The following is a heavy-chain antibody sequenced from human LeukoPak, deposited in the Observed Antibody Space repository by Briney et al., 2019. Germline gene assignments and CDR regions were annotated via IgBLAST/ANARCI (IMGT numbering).Heavy chain of an antibody. J-gene: IGHJ5*02. CDR2: IYYSGST. Sequence: SETLSLTCTVSGYSISSSYYWGWIRQPPGKGLEWIGSIYYSGSTYYNPSLKSRVTISVDTSKNQFSLKLSSVTAADTAVYYCARGVRVVPAAISWFDPWGQGTLVTVSS. CDR3: ARGVRVVPAAISWFDP. V-gene: IGHV4-39*01. D-gene: IGHD2-2*01. CDR1: GYSISSSYY.